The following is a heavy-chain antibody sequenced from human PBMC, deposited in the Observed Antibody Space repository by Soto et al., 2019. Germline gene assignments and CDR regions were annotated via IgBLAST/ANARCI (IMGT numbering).Heavy chain of an antibody. CDR3: ARVGSPSSPYSYGMDV. D-gene: IGHD6-6*01. J-gene: IGHJ6*02. Sequence: GASVKVSCKASGYSFTSYDINWVRQATGQGLEWMGWMNPNSGNTGYAQKFQGRVTMTRNTSISTAYMELSSLRSEDTAVYYCARVGSPSSPYSYGMDVWGQGTTVTVSS. CDR1: GYSFTSYD. V-gene: IGHV1-8*01. CDR2: MNPNSGNT.